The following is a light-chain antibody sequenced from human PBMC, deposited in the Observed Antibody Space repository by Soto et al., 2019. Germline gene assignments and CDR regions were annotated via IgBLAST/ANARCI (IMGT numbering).Light chain of an antibody. Sequence: QSVPTQPASVSGSPEQSITISCTGTSGHGGCDELGSWYQQHPGKAPRLIIYEVSRRPSGVSNRFSGSKSGKTASLTISGLQDEEEAGYYCCSYEARRPFPYVFGTGTKVTVL. J-gene: IGLJ1*01. CDR2: EVS. CDR1: SGHGGCDEL. CDR3: CSYEARRPFPYV. V-gene: IGLV2-23*02.